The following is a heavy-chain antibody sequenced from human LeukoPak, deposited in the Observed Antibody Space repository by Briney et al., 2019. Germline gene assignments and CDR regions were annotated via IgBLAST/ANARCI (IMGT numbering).Heavy chain of an antibody. CDR2: ICHSGST. Sequence: SETLSLTCTVSGGSISGYHRSWIRQPPGKGLEWIGYICHSGSTNYNPSLKSRVTISVDTSKNQFSLKLSSVTAADTAVYYCARHLNFYDSSGYYAYWGQGTLVTVSS. V-gene: IGHV4-59*08. D-gene: IGHD3-22*01. J-gene: IGHJ4*02. CDR3: ARHLNFYDSSGYYAY. CDR1: GGSISGYH.